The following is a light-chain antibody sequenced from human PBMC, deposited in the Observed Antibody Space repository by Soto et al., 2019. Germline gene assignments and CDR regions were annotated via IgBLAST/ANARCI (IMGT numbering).Light chain of an antibody. CDR2: DVS. CDR1: SSHVGGYNY. J-gene: IGLJ2*01. CDR3: SSYTSSSPPVV. V-gene: IGLV2-14*03. Sequence: QSVLTQPASVSGSPGQSITISCTGTSSHVGGYNYVSWYQQHPGKAPKLMIYDVSNRPSGVSNRFSGSKSGNTASLTISGLQSEDEDEYYCSSYTSSSPPVVFGGGTKLTVL.